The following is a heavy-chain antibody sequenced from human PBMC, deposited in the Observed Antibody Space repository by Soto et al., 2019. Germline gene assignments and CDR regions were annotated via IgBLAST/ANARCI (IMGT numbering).Heavy chain of an antibody. CDR2: IYYGGTT. D-gene: IGHD2-15*01. CDR1: VEPMTGGYY. J-gene: IGHJ4*02. CDR3: ARGWYYFDY. Sequence: SETLSLTCDVSVEPMTGGYYWGWIRQSPGKGLEWIGSIYYGGTTYYNPSLRSRLAISIDTSKNQFSLRLTSVTAADTALYFCARGWYYFDYWGQGTLVTVSS. V-gene: IGHV4-38-2*01.